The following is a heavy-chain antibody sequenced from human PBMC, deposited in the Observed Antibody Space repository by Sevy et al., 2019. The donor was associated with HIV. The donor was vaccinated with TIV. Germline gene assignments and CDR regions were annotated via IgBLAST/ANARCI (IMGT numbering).Heavy chain of an antibody. V-gene: IGHV1-2*06. CDR1: GYTFTGYY. CDR2: INPNSGGT. D-gene: IGHD3-22*01. Sequence: ASVKVASKASGYTFTGYYMHWVRQAPGQGLEWMGRINPNSGGTNYAQKFQGRVTMTRDTSISTAYMELSRLRSDDTAVYYCARRIYYDSSAYYWWFDPWGQGTLVTVSS. J-gene: IGHJ5*02. CDR3: ARRIYYDSSAYYWWFDP.